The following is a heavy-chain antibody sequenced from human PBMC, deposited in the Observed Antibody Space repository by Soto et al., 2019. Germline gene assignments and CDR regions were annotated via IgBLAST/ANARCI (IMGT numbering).Heavy chain of an antibody. V-gene: IGHV4-31*03. CDR1: GGSISSGGYY. CDR3: ARSASYSSSWQRPNWFDP. CDR2: IYYSGST. Sequence: PSETLSLTCTVSGGSISSGGYYWSWIRQHPGKGLEWIGYIYYSGSTYYNPSLKSRVTISVDTSKNQFSLKLSSVTAADTAVYYCARSASYSSSWQRPNWFDPWGQGTLVTVSS. J-gene: IGHJ5*02. D-gene: IGHD6-13*01.